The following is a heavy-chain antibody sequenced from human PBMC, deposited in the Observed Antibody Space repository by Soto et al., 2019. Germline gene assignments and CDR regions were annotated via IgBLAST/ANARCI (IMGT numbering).Heavy chain of an antibody. CDR3: ARSERWLQLLDY. CDR2: IYYSGST. D-gene: IGHD5-12*01. CDR1: GGSISSYY. Sequence: SETLSLTCTVSGGSISSYYWSWIRQPPGKGLEWIGYIYYSGSTNYNPSLKSRVTISVDTSKNQFSMKQSTVTAADTAVYYCARSERWLQLLDYWGQGTLVTVS. V-gene: IGHV4-59*01. J-gene: IGHJ4*02.